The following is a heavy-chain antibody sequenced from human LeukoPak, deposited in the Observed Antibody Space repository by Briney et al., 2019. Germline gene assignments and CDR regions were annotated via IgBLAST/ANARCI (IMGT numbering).Heavy chain of an antibody. CDR2: IYHSGNT. Sequence: SETLSLTCTVSGTSISISSYYWGWIRQSPGKGLEWIGSIYHSGNTYYNPSLKSRAAISVDTSKNYFSLRLNSVTAADTAVYFCARHGGFCTSTTCYLNWFDPWGQGTLVTVSS. V-gene: IGHV4-39*01. CDR1: GTSISISSYY. J-gene: IGHJ5*02. CDR3: ARHGGFCTSTTCYLNWFDP. D-gene: IGHD2-2*01.